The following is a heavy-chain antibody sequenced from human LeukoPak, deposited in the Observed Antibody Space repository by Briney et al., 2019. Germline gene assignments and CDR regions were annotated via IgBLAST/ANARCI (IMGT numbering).Heavy chain of an antibody. V-gene: IGHV4-34*01. CDR1: GGSFSGYY. J-gene: IGHJ4*02. Sequence: SETLSLTCAVYGGSFSGYYWSWIRQPPGKGLEWIGEINHSGSTNYNPSLKSRITISVDTSKNQFSLKLSSVTAADTAVYYCASRDTATGLDWGQGTLVTVSS. CDR3: ASRDTATGLD. CDR2: INHSGST. D-gene: IGHD5-18*01.